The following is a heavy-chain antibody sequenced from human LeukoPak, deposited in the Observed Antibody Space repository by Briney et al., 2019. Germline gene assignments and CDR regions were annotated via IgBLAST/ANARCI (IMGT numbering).Heavy chain of an antibody. J-gene: IGHJ4*02. D-gene: IGHD1-26*01. CDR2: IDPSDSRT. Sequence: GESLKISCKGSGYSFTNYWISWVRQMPGKGLEWMGRIDPSDSRTNYSPSFEGHVTISADKSISTAYLQWSSLKASDTAMYYCARQDSMGAQPFDNWGQGTLVTVCS. CDR1: GYSFTNYW. CDR3: ARQDSMGAQPFDN. V-gene: IGHV5-10-1*01.